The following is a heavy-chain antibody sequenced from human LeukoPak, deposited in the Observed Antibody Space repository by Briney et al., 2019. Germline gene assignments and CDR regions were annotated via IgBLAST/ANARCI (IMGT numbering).Heavy chain of an antibody. CDR3: ARSGLYVVRYGMDV. D-gene: IGHD2-8*01. CDR1: GGTFSSYA. J-gene: IGHJ6*02. Sequence: SVKVSCQASGGTFSSYAIGWVRQAPGQGLEWMGGIIPIFGTANYAQKFQGRVTITADESTSTAYMELSSLRSEDTAVYYCARSGLYVVRYGMDVWGQGTTVTVSS. CDR2: IIPIFGTA. V-gene: IGHV1-69*13.